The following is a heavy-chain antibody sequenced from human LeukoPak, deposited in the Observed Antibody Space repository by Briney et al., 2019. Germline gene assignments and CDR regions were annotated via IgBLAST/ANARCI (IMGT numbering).Heavy chain of an antibody. CDR1: GGSISSYY. CDR3: ARGSPNWGSSYYFDY. J-gene: IGHJ4*02. D-gene: IGHD7-27*01. Sequence: PSETLSLTGTVSGGSISSYYWSWIRQPPGKGLEWIGYIYYSGSTNYNPSLKSRVTISVDTSKNQFSLKLSSVTAADTAVYYCARGSPNWGSSYYFDYWGQGTLVTVFS. CDR2: IYYSGST. V-gene: IGHV4-59*01.